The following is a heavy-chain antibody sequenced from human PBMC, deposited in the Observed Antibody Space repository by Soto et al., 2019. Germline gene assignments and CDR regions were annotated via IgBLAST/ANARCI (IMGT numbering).Heavy chain of an antibody. V-gene: IGHV5-51*01. CDR1: GYSFSTSW. CDR3: ARTTIAGIRGYFDY. J-gene: IGHJ4*02. Sequence: PGESRKISCQGSGYSFSTSWIGWVRQMPGKGLEWMGIIYPGDSDTRYSPSFQGQVTISADKSISTAFLQWSSLKASDTATYYCARTTIAGIRGYFDYWGQGTLVTVSS. D-gene: IGHD2-21*01. CDR2: IYPGDSDT.